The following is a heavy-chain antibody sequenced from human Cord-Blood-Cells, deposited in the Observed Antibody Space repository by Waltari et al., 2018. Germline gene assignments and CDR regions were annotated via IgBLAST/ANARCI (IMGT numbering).Heavy chain of an antibody. CDR2: INHSGST. CDR3: ARGPLYDY. CDR1: GGSFSGYY. J-gene: IGHJ4*02. D-gene: IGHD3-16*01. V-gene: IGHV4-34*01. Sequence: QVQLQQWGAGLLTPSETLSLTCAVYGGSFSGYYWSWIRQPPGKGLEWIGEINHSGSTNYNPSLKSRVTISVDTSKNQFSLKLSSVTAADTAVYYCARGPLYDYWGQGTLVTVSS.